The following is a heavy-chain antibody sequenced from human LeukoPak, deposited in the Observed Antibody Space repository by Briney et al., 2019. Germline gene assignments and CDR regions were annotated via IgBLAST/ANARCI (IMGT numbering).Heavy chain of an antibody. D-gene: IGHD6-6*01. CDR2: IYYSGST. J-gene: IGHJ5*02. CDR1: GRSISSYY. V-gene: IGHV4-59*01. CDR3: ARDRASIASSRGFDP. Sequence: TSETLSLTCTVSGRSISSYYWSWIRQPPGKGLEWMGYIYYSGSTNYNPSLKSRVTISVDTSKNQFSLKLSSVTAADTAVYYCARDRASIASSRGFDPRGQGTLVTVSS.